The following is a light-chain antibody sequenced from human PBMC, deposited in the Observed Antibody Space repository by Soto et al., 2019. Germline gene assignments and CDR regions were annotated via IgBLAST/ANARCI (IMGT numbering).Light chain of an antibody. CDR3: QQYNNWLT. V-gene: IGKV3-15*01. CDR1: QSVSSK. CDR2: GAS. Sequence: DIVMTQSPATLSVSPGERATLSCRASQSVSSKLAWYQQKPGQAPRLLIYGASTRATGIPARFSGSGSGTDFTLTSSRLQYDDFAVYCCQQYNNWLTFGGGTKVEIK. J-gene: IGKJ4*01.